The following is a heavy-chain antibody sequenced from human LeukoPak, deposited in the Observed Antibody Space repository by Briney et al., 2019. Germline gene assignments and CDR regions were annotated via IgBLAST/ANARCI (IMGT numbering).Heavy chain of an antibody. V-gene: IGHV1-2*02. CDR1: GYTFTGYY. CDR2: INPNSGGT. Sequence: ASVKVSCKAFGYTFTGYYMHWVRRAPGQGLEWMGWINPNSGGTNYAQKFQGRVTMTRNTSTSTAYMELSSLRSEDTAVYYCARATSLFFDPWGQGTLVTVSS. CDR3: ARATSLFFDP. J-gene: IGHJ5*02.